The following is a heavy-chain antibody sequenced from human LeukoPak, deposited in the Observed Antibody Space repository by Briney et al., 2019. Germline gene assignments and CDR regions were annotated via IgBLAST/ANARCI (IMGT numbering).Heavy chain of an antibody. Sequence: GGPLRLSCAASGFTFTSYWMSWVRQIPGKGLEWVANINQDGSKKDHVDSVKGRFTISRDNAKKTLYLQMDSLRTDDTAVYYCTTDRGYSTLDDWGQGTLVTVSS. D-gene: IGHD3-10*01. V-gene: IGHV3-7*01. CDR3: TTDRGYSTLDD. CDR2: INQDGSKK. J-gene: IGHJ4*02. CDR1: GFTFTSYW.